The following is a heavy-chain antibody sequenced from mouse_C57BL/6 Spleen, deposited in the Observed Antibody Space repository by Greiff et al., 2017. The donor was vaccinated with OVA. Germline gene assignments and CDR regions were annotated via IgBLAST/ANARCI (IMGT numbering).Heavy chain of an antibody. D-gene: IGHD1-1*01. J-gene: IGHJ2*01. V-gene: IGHV5-9*01. Sequence: EVQVVESGGGLVKPGGSLKLSCAASGFTFSSYTMSWVRQTPEKRLEWVATISGGGGNTYYPDSVKGRFTISRDNAKNTLYLQMSSLRSEDTALYYCARSPITTVVARDYFDYWGQGTTLTVSS. CDR2: ISGGGGNT. CDR3: ARSPITTVVARDYFDY. CDR1: GFTFSSYT.